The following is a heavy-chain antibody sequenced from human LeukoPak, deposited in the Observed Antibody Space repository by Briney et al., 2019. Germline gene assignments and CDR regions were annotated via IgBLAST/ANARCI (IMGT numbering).Heavy chain of an antibody. CDR2: IKSSNT. D-gene: IGHD3-16*01. J-gene: IGHJ4*02. CDR1: GGSISSDRFY. Sequence: SETLSLTCTVSGGSISSDRFYWTWVRQPAGEGLEWIGRIKSSNTNYNPSLKSRVSISLDTSTNQFSLKLSSLTAADTAVYYCARVPDWTYVPDYWGQGALVTVSS. V-gene: IGHV4-61*02. CDR3: ARVPDWTYVPDY.